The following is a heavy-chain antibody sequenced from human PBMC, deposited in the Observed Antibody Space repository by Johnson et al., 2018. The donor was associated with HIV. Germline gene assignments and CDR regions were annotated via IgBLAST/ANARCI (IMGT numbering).Heavy chain of an antibody. CDR3: AKDKRDYGGPPGADAFDI. V-gene: IGHV3-43*01. D-gene: IGHD4/OR15-4a*01. CDR2: IRDGGLT. Sequence: VQPLESRGVVLQPGWSLSLSPPASGFTFDNYPLHWVRQRPGRGLEWFSLIRDGGLTFSADSVKGRFTISRDTSTNSLYLEMNSLKTEDTALYYCAKDKRDYGGPPGADAFDIWGQGTMVTVSS. CDR1: GFTFDNYP. J-gene: IGHJ3*02.